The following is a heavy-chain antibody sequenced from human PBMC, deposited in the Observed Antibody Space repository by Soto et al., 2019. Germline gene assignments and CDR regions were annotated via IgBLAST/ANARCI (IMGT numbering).Heavy chain of an antibody. CDR2: INHSGST. D-gene: IGHD3-10*01. Sequence: QVQLQQWGAGLLKPSETLSLTCAVYGGSFSGYYWSWIRQPPGKGLEWIGEINHSGSTNYNPSLKSRVTISVDPSKDHCTRKLSSVAAAYTAVYDSSSAILISRVGIAIVRGKYCLDYGSQRTLVTFAS. CDR3: SSAILISRVGIAIVRGKYCLDY. V-gene: IGHV4-34*01. J-gene: IGHJ4*02. CDR1: GGSFSGYY.